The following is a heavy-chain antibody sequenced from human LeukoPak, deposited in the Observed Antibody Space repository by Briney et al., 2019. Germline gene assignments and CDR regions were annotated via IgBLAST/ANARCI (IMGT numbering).Heavy chain of an antibody. J-gene: IGHJ4*02. CDR1: GGSLSSGGYS. D-gene: IGHD3-9*01. V-gene: IGHV4-30-2*01. Sequence: SETLSLTRAVSGGSLSSGGYSWGWIRPPPGKGLGWIGYIYQNGSTYYNPSLKSRVTISVDRSKNQFSLKLSSVTAADTAVYYCARARVDILTGYYLRGPNYFDYWGQGTLVTVSS. CDR2: IYQNGST. CDR3: ARARVDILTGYYLRGPNYFDY.